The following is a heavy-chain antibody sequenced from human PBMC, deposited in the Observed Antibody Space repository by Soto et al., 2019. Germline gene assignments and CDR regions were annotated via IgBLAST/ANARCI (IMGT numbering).Heavy chain of an antibody. CDR2: ISGSGGST. CDR1: GFTFSSYA. D-gene: IGHD2-21*02. J-gene: IGHJ6*02. CDR3: AKMGGAYCGGDCYPPYYGMDV. Sequence: PGGSLRLSCAPSGFTFSSYAMSWFRQAPGKGLGWVAAISGSGGSTYYADSVKGRFTIPRDNSKYTLYLQMNSLRAEDTAVYYCAKMGGAYCGGDCYPPYYGMDVWGQGT. V-gene: IGHV3-23*01.